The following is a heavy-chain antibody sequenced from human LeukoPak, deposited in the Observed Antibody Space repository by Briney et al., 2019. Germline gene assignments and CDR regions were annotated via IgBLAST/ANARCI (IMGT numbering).Heavy chain of an antibody. Sequence: GGSLRLSCAASGFTFSIYGMHWVRQAPGKGLEWVAFIRYDGSNKYYADSAQGRFTISRENSKNTLYLQMNSLRAEDTAVYYCARDLLDYWGQGTLVTVSS. CDR2: IRYDGSNK. CDR1: GFTFSIYG. J-gene: IGHJ4*02. V-gene: IGHV3-30*02. CDR3: ARDLLDY.